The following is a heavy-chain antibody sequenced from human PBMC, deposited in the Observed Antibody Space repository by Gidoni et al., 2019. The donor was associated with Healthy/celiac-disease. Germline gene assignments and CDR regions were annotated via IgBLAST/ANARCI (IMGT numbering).Heavy chain of an antibody. CDR3: ARGSITMIVVVITGIDY. CDR2: IHPNSGGT. V-gene: IGHV1-2*02. CDR1: GYTFTGYY. D-gene: IGHD3-22*01. J-gene: IGHJ4*02. Sequence: QVQLVQSGAEVKKPGASVKASCKASGYTFTGYYMHWVRQAPGQGLEWMGWIHPNSGGTNYAQKFQGRVTMTRDTSNSTAYMELSRLRADDTAVYYCARGSITMIVVVITGIDYWGQGTLVTVSS.